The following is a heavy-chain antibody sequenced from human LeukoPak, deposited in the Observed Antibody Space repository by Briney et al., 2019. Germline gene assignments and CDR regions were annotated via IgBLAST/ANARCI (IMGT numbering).Heavy chain of an antibody. CDR3: VKAPRSQRKYYYDSRGYAPH. D-gene: IGHD3-22*01. J-gene: IGHJ4*02. CDR1: GFTFSSYG. Sequence: PGGSLRLSCAASGFTFSSYGMHWVRQAPGKGLEWVTFIRYDGSNKYYADSVKGRFTISRDNSKNTLYLQMNSLRAEDTAVYYCVKAPRSQRKYYYDSRGYAPHWGQGTLVTVSS. V-gene: IGHV3-30*02. CDR2: IRYDGSNK.